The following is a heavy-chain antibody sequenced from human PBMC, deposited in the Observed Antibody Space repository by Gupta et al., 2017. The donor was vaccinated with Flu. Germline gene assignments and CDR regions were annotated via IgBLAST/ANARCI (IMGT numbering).Heavy chain of an antibody. CDR3: ARAFSSSSEYYYYYYGMDV. V-gene: IGHV3-13*04. CDR1: GFTFSSYD. D-gene: IGHD6-6*01. CDR2: IGTAGDT. J-gene: IGHJ6*02. Sequence: EVQLVESGGGLVQPGGSLRLSCAAFGFTFSSYDMHWVRQATGKGLEWVSAIGTAGDTYYPGSVKGRFTISRENAKNSLYLQMNSLRDGDTAVYYCARAFSSSSEYYYYYYGMDVWGQGTTVTVSS.